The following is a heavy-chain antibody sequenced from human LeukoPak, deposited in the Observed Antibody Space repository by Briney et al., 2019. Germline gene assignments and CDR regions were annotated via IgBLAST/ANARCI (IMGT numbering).Heavy chain of an antibody. CDR2: IYPGDSDT. D-gene: IGHD2-2*01. V-gene: IGHV5-51*01. Sequence: GESLKISCKGSGYSFTSYWIGWVRQMPGKGLEWMGIIYPGDSDTRYSPSFQGQVTISADKSISTAYLQWTSLKASDTAMYYCARRLNCSSTSCSDWFDPWGQGTLVTVSS. CDR3: ARRLNCSSTSCSDWFDP. CDR1: GYSFTSYW. J-gene: IGHJ5*02.